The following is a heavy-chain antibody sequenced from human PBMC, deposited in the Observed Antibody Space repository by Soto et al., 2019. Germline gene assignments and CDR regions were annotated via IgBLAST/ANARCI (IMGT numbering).Heavy chain of an antibody. J-gene: IGHJ3*02. D-gene: IGHD2-15*01. CDR3: ARLVDIVVVVAAGAFDI. CDR1: GGSISSTRYY. CDR2: IYYSGST. V-gene: IGHV4-39*07. Sequence: SETLSLTCTVSGGSISSTRYYWGWIRQPPGKGLEWIGNIYYSGSTYYNPSLKSRVTISVDTSKNQFSLKLSSVTAADTAVYYCARLVDIVVVVAAGAFDIWGQGTMVTVSS.